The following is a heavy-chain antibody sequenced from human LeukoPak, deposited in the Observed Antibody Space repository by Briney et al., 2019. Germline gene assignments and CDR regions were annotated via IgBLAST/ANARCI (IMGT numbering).Heavy chain of an antibody. Sequence: SETLSLTCAVYGGSFSGHYWSWIRQPPGKGLEWIGEINHRGSTDSNPSLRSRVTISVDTSNNQFSLRLSSVTAADTAVYYCARGNYYFGSGSYYPFDFWGQGTLVPVYS. V-gene: IGHV4-34*01. D-gene: IGHD3-10*01. CDR3: ARGNYYFGSGSYYPFDF. J-gene: IGHJ4*02. CDR1: GGSFSGHY. CDR2: INHRGST.